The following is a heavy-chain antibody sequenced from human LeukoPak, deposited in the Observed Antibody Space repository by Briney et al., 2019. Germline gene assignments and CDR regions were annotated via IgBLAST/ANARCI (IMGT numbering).Heavy chain of an antibody. Sequence: GASVKVSCTASGYTFTSYYMHWVRQAPGQGLEWMGIINPNGGSTSYAQKFQGRITMTRDTSTSTVYMELSSLRSEDTAVYYCARGPLLYYYDSSGYFDYWGQGTLVTVSS. CDR2: INPNGGST. J-gene: IGHJ4*02. CDR3: ARGPLLYYYDSSGYFDY. D-gene: IGHD3-22*01. CDR1: GYTFTSYY. V-gene: IGHV1-46*01.